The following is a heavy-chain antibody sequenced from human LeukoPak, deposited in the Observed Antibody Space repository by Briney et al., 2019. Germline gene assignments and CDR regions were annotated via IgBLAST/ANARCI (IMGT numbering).Heavy chain of an antibody. D-gene: IGHD6-19*01. V-gene: IGHV4-39*01. CDR2: IYYSGST. CDR3: ARQVVAVAGTGYFDY. J-gene: IGHJ4*02. Sequence: SETLSLTCTVPGGSIRSSSYYWGWIRQPPGKGLEWIGSIYYSGSTYYNASLKSRGTISVDTSKNPFSPKRNSGTSADTAVDFCARQVVAVAGTGYFDYWGQGTLVTVSS. CDR1: GGSIRSSSYY.